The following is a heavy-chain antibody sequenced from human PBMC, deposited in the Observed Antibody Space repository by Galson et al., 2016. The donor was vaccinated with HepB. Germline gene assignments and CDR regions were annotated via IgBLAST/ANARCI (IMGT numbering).Heavy chain of an antibody. Sequence: PALVKPTQTLTLTCTFSGFSLGTHGMCVSWIRQPPGKALEWLAVIQWDGDKFYSASLKTRLTISKDTSKDQVALTMTNMDPVDTATYFCARTRYHGYSWDYGLGGQGILVTLSA. D-gene: IGHD5-24*01. CDR1: GFSLGTHGMC. V-gene: IGHV2-70*01. J-gene: IGHJ4*02. CDR3: ARTRYHGYSWDYGL. CDR2: IQWDGDK.